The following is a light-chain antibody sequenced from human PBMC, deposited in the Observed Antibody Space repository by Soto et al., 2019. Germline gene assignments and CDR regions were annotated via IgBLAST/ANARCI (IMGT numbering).Light chain of an antibody. Sequence: EIVLTQSPGTLSLSPGERATLSCRASQSVSSSYLAWYQQKPGQAPRLLIYGASSRATGLPDRFSGSGSGTDFTLTISSLEPEDFAVYYCQQYGSSQGYTFGQGTKLEIK. CDR2: GAS. CDR1: QSVSSSY. CDR3: QQYGSSQGYT. J-gene: IGKJ2*01. V-gene: IGKV3-20*01.